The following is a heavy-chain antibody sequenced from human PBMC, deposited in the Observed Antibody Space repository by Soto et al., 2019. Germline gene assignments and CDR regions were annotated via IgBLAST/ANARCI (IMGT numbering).Heavy chain of an antibody. V-gene: IGHV3-53*01. CDR3: ARGGEDTAMVGTPVDY. CDR1: GFTVSSNY. Sequence: EVPLVESGGGLIQPGGSLRLSCAASGFTVSSNYMSWVRQAPGKGLEWVSVIYSGGSTYYADSVKGRFTISRDNSKNTLYLQMNSLRAEDTAVYYCARGGEDTAMVGTPVDYWGQGTLVTVSS. J-gene: IGHJ4*02. CDR2: IYSGGST. D-gene: IGHD5-18*01.